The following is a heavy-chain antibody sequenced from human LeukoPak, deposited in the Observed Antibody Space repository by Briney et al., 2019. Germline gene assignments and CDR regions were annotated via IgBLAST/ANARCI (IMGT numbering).Heavy chain of an antibody. V-gene: IGHV1-69*04. D-gene: IGHD1-26*01. Sequence: ASVKVPCKASGGTFSSYAISWVRQAPGQGLEWMGRIIPILGIANYAQKFQGRVTITADKSTSTAYMELSSLRSEDTAVYYCARDRVQWELPSWGQGTLVTVSS. CDR2: IIPILGIA. CDR1: GGTFSSYA. J-gene: IGHJ4*02. CDR3: ARDRVQWELPS.